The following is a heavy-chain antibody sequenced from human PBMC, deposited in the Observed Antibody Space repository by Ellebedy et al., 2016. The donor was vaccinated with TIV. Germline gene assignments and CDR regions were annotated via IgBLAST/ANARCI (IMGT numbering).Heavy chain of an antibody. J-gene: IGHJ4*02. D-gene: IGHD3-10*01. Sequence: SETLSLXXEIDIVSFSGYYWAWVRQPPGKGLEWIGDINHRGATKYISSLKSRVTISLDTSKRHFSLTITSVTAADTAFYYCARGSMVRGLAGWGQGTLVTVSS. CDR2: INHRGAT. V-gene: IGHV4-34*01. CDR3: ARGSMVRGLAG. CDR1: IVSFSGYY.